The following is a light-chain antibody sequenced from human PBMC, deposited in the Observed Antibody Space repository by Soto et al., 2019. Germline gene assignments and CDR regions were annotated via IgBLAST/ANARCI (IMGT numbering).Light chain of an antibody. J-gene: IGLJ2*01. CDR1: SSDVGGYNY. V-gene: IGLV2-11*01. Sequence: QSALTQPRSVSGSPGQSVTISCTGTSSDVGGYNYVSWYQQHPGKAPKLMIYDVSRRPSGVPDRFSGSKSGNTASLTISGLQAEDEADYYSCSYAGSHAVVFGGGTKLTVL. CDR2: DVS. CDR3: CSYAGSHAVV.